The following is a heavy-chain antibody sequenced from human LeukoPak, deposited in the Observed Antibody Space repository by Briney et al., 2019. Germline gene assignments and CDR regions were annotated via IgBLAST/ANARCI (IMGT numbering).Heavy chain of an antibody. CDR1: GFTVSNNF. D-gene: IGHD6-19*01. CDR3: ARRGYNSGSYIGEDF. V-gene: IGHV3-53*01. J-gene: IGHJ4*02. Sequence: GGSLRLSCAASGFTVSNNFMTWVRQSPGKGLEYVSVIYAGSVTYYADSVKGRFTISRDNSKYTLYLQTNSLRAEDTAVYYCARRGYNSGSYIGEDFWGQGTLVTVSS. CDR2: IYAGSVT.